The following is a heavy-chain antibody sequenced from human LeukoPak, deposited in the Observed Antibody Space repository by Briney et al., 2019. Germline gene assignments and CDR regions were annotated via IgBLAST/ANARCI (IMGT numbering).Heavy chain of an antibody. V-gene: IGHV1-8*01. CDR3: ARTQPKGDIDN. Sequence: ASVKISCKASGDSFSNFHINWVRQASGQGLEWIGWVSPKTGERGYALKFQGRVTMTSDTSEGTVYMEVRSLTSEDTAVYYCARTQPKGDIDNWGQGTMVTVSS. CDR2: VSPKTGER. CDR1: GDSFSNFH. J-gene: IGHJ4*02. D-gene: IGHD1-14*01.